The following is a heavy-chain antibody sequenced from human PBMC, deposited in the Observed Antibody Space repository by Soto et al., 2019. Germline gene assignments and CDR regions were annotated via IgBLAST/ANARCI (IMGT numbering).Heavy chain of an antibody. CDR3: ARLLVCPEFDP. Sequence: AAVKVSCKASGYTFTSYGISWVRQAPGQGLEWMGWISAYNGNTNYAQKLQGRVTMATDTSTSTAYMELRSLRSDDTAVYYCARLLVCPEFDPWGQGTLVTVSS. D-gene: IGHD3-16*01. J-gene: IGHJ5*02. CDR1: GYTFTSYG. V-gene: IGHV1-18*04. CDR2: ISAYNGNT.